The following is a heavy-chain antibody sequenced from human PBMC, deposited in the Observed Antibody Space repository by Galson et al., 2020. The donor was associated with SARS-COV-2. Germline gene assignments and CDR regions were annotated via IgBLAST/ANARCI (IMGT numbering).Heavy chain of an antibody. CDR2: IYYSGST. D-gene: IGHD1-7*01. J-gene: IGHJ6*02. Sequence: SETLSLTCTVSGGSISSYYWSWIRQPPGKGLEWIGYIYYSGSTNYNPSLKSRVTISVDTSKNQFSLKLSSVTAADTAVYYRATNWNFAAGMDVWGQGTTVTVSS. CDR3: ATNWNFAAGMDV. V-gene: IGHV4-59*01. CDR1: GGSISSYY.